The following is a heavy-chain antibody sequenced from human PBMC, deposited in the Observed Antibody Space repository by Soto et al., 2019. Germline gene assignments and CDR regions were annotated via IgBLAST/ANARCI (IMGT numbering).Heavy chain of an antibody. V-gene: IGHV1-18*01. CDR2: ISAYNGNT. CDR3: ARVRAPTVTTDDYYYYYMDV. CDR1: GYTITSYG. Sequence: ASVKVSCKGSGYTITSYGISWVRQAPGQGLEWMGWISAYNGNTNYAQKLQGRVTMTTDTSTSTAYMELRSLRSDDTAVYYCARVRAPTVTTDDYYYYYMDVWGKGTTVTVSS. D-gene: IGHD4-17*01. J-gene: IGHJ6*03.